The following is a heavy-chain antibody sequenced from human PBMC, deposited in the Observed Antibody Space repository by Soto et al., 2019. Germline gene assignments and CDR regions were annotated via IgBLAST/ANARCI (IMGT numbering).Heavy chain of an antibody. CDR3: ARDFKRYSSSPGPLEC. CDR1: GDSISSGDYY. D-gene: IGHD6-6*01. Sequence: QVQLQESAPGLVQPSQTLSLTCTVSGDSISSGDYYWSFVRQSPGKGLEWIGCIYHSGTTYYNPSLETRLTISVDTSKNQFSLRLSSVPAAVAAMYFCARDFKRYSSSPGPLECWGQGTLVTVSS. J-gene: IGHJ4*02. V-gene: IGHV4-30-4*01. CDR2: IYHSGTT.